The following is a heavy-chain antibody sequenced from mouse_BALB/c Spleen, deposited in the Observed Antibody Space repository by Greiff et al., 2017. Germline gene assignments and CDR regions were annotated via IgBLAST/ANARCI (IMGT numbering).Heavy chain of an antibody. D-gene: IGHD2-1*01. J-gene: IGHJ3*01. V-gene: IGHV1-18*01. CDR3: AREGYGNQGFAY. CDR2: INPNNGGT. Sequence: VQLKESGPELVKPGASVKIPCKASGYTFTDYNMDWVKQSHGKSLEWIGDINPNNGGTIYNQKFKGKATLTVDKSSSTAYMELRSLTSEDTAVYYCAREGYGNQGFAYWGQGTLVTVSA. CDR1: GYTFTDYN.